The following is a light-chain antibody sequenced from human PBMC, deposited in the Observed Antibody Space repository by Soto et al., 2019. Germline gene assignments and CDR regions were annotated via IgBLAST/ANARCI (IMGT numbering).Light chain of an antibody. CDR1: QSVSSSY. CDR2: GAS. V-gene: IGKV3-20*01. Sequence: EIVLTQSPATLSLSPGERATLSCRASQSVSSSYLTWYQQKLGQAPRLLIYGASCRATGIPDRFSGSGSGTDFTLTISRLEPEDFAVYYCQQYDRSPLTFGGGTKVEIK. J-gene: IGKJ4*01. CDR3: QQYDRSPLT.